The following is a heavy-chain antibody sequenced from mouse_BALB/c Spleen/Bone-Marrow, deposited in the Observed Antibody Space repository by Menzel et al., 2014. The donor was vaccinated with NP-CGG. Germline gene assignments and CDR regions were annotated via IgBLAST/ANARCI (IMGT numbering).Heavy chain of an antibody. Sequence: EVQVVESGGGLVKPGGSLKLSCAASGFTFSSYAMSWVRQTPEKRLEWVASITRGGNTYYPDSVKGRFTISRDNARDILYLQMSSLRSEDTAMYYCARGEIYYYGSTHYFVYWGQGTTLTVSS. CDR1: GFTFSSYA. J-gene: IGHJ2*01. V-gene: IGHV5-6-5*01. D-gene: IGHD1-1*01. CDR3: ARGEIYYYGSTHYFVY. CDR2: ITRGGNT.